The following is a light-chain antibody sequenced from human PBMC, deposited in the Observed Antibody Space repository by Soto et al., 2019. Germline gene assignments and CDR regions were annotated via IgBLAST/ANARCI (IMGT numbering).Light chain of an antibody. CDR1: SSDVGGYNY. V-gene: IGLV2-14*01. Sequence: QSALTQPASVSGSPGQSIAISCTGTSSDVGGYNYVSWYQQHPGKAPKLMLYEVSNRPSGVSSRFSGSKSGSTASLTISGLQAEDEGDYYCCSSTTTSTLVVGTGTKLTVL. CDR2: EVS. J-gene: IGLJ1*01. CDR3: CSSTTTSTLV.